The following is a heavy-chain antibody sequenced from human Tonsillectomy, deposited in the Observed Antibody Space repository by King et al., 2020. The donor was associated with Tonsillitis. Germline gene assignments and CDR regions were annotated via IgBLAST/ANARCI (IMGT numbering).Heavy chain of an antibody. CDR3: ARDSVLWFGEGDGMDV. CDR2: ISSSSSTI. D-gene: IGHD3-10*01. J-gene: IGHJ6*02. CDR1: GFTFSSYS. Sequence: VQLVESGGGLVQPGGSLRLSCAASGFTFSSYSMNWVHQAPGKGLEWVSYISSSSSTIYYADFVKGRFTISRDNAKNSLYLQMNSRRAEDTAGYYCARDSVLWFGEGDGMDVWGQGTTVTVSS. V-gene: IGHV3-48*01.